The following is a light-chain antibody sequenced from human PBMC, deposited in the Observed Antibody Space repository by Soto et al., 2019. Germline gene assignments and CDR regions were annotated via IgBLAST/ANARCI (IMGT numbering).Light chain of an antibody. V-gene: IGLV2-14*01. J-gene: IGLJ1*01. Sequence: QSALTQPASVSGSPGQSITISCTGTSSDVGGYNYVSWYQQHPGKAPKLMIYDVSNRPSGVSNRFSGSKSGNTASLTISGLQAEDEADYYCSSSTSSSTVLYVFGTGTKLTVL. CDR1: SSDVGGYNY. CDR3: SSSTSSSTVLYV. CDR2: DVS.